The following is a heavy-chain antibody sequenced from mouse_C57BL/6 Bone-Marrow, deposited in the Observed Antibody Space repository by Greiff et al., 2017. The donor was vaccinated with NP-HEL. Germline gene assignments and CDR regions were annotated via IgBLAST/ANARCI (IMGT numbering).Heavy chain of an antibody. D-gene: IGHD1-1*01. V-gene: IGHV1-72*01. CDR3: AREGFTTVVATGPAWFAY. CDR1: GYTFTSYW. Sequence: VQLQQPGAELVKPGASVKLSCKASGYTFTSYWMHWVKQRPGRGLEWIGRIDPNSGGTKYNEKFKSKATLTVDKPSSTAYMQLSSLTSEDSAVYYCAREGFTTVVATGPAWFAYWGQGTLVTVSA. CDR2: IDPNSGGT. J-gene: IGHJ3*01.